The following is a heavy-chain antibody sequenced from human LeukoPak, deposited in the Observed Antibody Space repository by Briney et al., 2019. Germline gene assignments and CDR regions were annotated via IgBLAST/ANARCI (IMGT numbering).Heavy chain of an antibody. V-gene: IGHV3-7*01. CDR2: INPDGSDK. CDR3: ARLTTGDTTFVY. D-gene: IGHD4-11*01. CDR1: GFTISIYW. Sequence: PGGSLRLSCAASGFTISIYWMSWVRQAPGKGLEWVGNINPDGSDKYYVDSVKGRFIISRDNAENSLYLQMNSLRVEDTAVYYCARLTTGDTTFVYWGQGALVTVSS. J-gene: IGHJ4*02.